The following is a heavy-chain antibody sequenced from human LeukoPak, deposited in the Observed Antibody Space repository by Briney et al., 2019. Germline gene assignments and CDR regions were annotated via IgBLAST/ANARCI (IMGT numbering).Heavy chain of an antibody. D-gene: IGHD1-14*01. CDR1: GLTLSPYW. CDR3: VRNSNLSFDY. V-gene: IGHV3-74*01. Sequence: GGSLTLSCAASGLTLSPYWMHWVRQPPGKGLVWVSHISTDGTATTYADSVKGRLTISRDNAKSTLYLQMNSLRAEDTAVYYCVRNSNLSFDYWGQGSLVTVSS. CDR2: ISTDGTAT. J-gene: IGHJ4*02.